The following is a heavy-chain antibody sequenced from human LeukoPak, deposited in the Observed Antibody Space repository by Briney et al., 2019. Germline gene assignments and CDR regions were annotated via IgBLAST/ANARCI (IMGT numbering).Heavy chain of an antibody. Sequence: ASVKVSCKASGYTFTGYYMHWVRQAPGQGLEWMGWINPNSGGTNYAQKFQGRVTMTRDTSISTAYMELSRLRSDDTAVYYCASRMGEYRPYYYYYYMDVWGKGTTVTVSS. CDR3: ASRMGEYRPYYYYYYMDV. CDR2: INPNSGGT. V-gene: IGHV1-2*02. CDR1: GYTFTGYY. J-gene: IGHJ6*03. D-gene: IGHD3-16*01.